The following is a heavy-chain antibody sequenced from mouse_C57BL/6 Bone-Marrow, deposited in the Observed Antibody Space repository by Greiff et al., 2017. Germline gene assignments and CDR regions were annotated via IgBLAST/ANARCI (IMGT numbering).Heavy chain of an antibody. V-gene: IGHV1-50*01. Sequence: QVQLQQPGAELVKPGASVKLSCKASGFTFTSYWMQWVKQRPGQGLEWIGEIDPSDSYTNYTPKFKGKATLTVDTPSSTAYLQLSSLTSEDSAGYYSAREGYYVYYDAMDYWGQGTSVTVSS. J-gene: IGHJ4*01. CDR2: IDPSDSYT. CDR3: AREGYYVYYDAMDY. D-gene: IGHD2-3*01. CDR1: GFTFTSYW.